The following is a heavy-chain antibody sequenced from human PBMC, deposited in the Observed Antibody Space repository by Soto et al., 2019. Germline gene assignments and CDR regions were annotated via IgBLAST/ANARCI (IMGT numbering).Heavy chain of an antibody. Sequence: PGGSLRLSCAASGFTFSSYAMHWVRQAPGKGLEWVAVISYDGSNKYYADSVKGRFTISRDNSKNTLYLQMNSLRAEDTAVYYCARVILTSSCYIRQPHYYYGMDFCGPGTPVTVS. CDR1: GFTFSSYA. CDR2: ISYDGSNK. V-gene: IGHV3-30-3*01. J-gene: IGHJ6*02. CDR3: ARVILTSSCYIRQPHYYYGMDF. D-gene: IGHD2-2*01.